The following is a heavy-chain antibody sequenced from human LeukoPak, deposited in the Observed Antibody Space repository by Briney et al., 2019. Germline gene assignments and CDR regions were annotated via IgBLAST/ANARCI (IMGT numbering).Heavy chain of an antibody. V-gene: IGHV3-64*01. CDR1: GFTFSNYP. D-gene: IGHD2-21*02. CDR3: ATSDTKRAAYCGGDCLFFDL. Sequence: PGGSLRLSCAASGFTFSNYPMHWVRQAPGKGLEYVSAISSNGDSTYYANSVKGRFTISKDNSKNTLYLQMGSLRTEDMAVYYCATSDTKRAAYCGGDCLFFDLWGCGTLVTVSS. CDR2: ISSNGDST. J-gene: IGHJ2*01.